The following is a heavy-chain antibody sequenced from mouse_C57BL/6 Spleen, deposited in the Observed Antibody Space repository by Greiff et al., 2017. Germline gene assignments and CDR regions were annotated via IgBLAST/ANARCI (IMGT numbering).Heavy chain of an antibody. CDR2: IDPSDSET. D-gene: IGHD2-3*01. Sequence: QVQLQQPGAELVRPGSSVKLSCKASGYTFTSYWMHWVKQSPIQGLEWIGNIDPSDSETHYNQKFKDKATLTVDKSSSTAYMQLSSLTSEDSAVYYCARSGGWLPYYYAMDYWGQGTSVTVSS. CDR3: ARSGGWLPYYYAMDY. J-gene: IGHJ4*01. CDR1: GYTFTSYW. V-gene: IGHV1-52*01.